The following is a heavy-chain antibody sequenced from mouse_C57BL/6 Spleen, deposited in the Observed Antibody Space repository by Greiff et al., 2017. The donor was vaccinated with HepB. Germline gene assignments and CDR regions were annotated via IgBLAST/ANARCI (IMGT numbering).Heavy chain of an antibody. CDR3: VRQPYGTFDV. J-gene: IGHJ1*03. Sequence: EVQGVESGGGLVQPKGSLKLSCAASGFSFNTYAMNWVRQAPGKGLEWVARIRSKSNNYATYYADSVKDRFTISRDDSESMLYLQMNNLKTEDTAMYYCVRQPYGTFDVWGTGTTVTVSS. CDR2: IRSKSNNYAT. D-gene: IGHD2-1*01. CDR1: GFSFNTYA. V-gene: IGHV10-1*01.